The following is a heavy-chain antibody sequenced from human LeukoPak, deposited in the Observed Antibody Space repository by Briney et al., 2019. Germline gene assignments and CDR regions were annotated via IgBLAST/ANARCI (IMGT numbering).Heavy chain of an antibody. CDR3: ARDLRYSGSYYVAY. V-gene: IGHV1-2*02. CDR1: GYTFTGYY. CDR2: INHNSGGT. D-gene: IGHD1-26*01. J-gene: IGHJ4*02. Sequence: ASVKVSCKASGYTFTGYYIHWVRQAPGQGLEGMGWINHNSGGTNYAQKFQGRVTMTRDTSISTAYMELSRLRTDDTAVYYCARDLRYSGSYYVAYWGQGTLVTVSS.